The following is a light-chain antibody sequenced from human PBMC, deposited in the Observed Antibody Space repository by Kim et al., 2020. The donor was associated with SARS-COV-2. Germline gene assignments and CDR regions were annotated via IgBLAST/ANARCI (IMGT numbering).Light chain of an antibody. CDR3: GTWDSSLSAGV. CDR1: SSNIGSSY. CDR2: DNN. J-gene: IGLJ3*02. V-gene: IGLV1-51*01. Sequence: GQKVTISCSGSSSNIGSSYICWYQQLPGTAPKLLIYDNNKRPSGIPDRFSGSKSGTSATLGITGLQTGDEADYYCGTWDSSLSAGVFGGGTQLTVL.